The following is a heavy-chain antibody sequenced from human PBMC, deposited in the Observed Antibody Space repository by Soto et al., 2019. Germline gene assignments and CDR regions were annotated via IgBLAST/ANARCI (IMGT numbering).Heavy chain of an antibody. J-gene: IGHJ6*03. CDR3: ARDGVTMVRGVIITFYYYMDV. Sequence: ASVKVSCKASGYTFTSYYMHWVRQAPGQGLEWMGIINPSGGSTSYAQKFQGRVTMTRDTSTSTVYMELSSLRSEDTAVYYCARDGVTMVRGVIITFYYYMDVRGKGTTVTVSS. V-gene: IGHV1-46*03. CDR1: GYTFTSYY. D-gene: IGHD3-10*01. CDR2: INPSGGST.